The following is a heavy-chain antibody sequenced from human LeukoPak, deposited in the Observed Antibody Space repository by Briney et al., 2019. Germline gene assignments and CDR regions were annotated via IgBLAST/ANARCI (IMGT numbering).Heavy chain of an antibody. D-gene: IGHD2-21*01. V-gene: IGHV4-39*07. CDR1: GGSISTSNYY. CDR3: ARDLGWDGMFDP. CDR2: IYYSGST. Sequence: SETLSLTCTVSGGSISTSNYYWGWIRQPPGKGLEWIGSIYYSGSTYYNPSLKSRVTISVDASKNQCSLKLTSVTAADTAVYYCARDLGWDGMFDPWGQGTLVTVSS. J-gene: IGHJ5*02.